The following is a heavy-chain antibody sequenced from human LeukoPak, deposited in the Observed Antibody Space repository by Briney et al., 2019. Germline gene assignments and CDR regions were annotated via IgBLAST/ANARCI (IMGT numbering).Heavy chain of an antibody. J-gene: IGHJ4*02. Sequence: GGSLRLSCAASGFTLRTSWMSWVRQAPGKGLEWVGNIKQDGSEKNYVDSVKGRFTISRDNAKNSLYLQMNSLRAEDTAVYYCEKDGGGPLDWGQGTLVTVSS. V-gene: IGHV3-7*01. CDR2: IKQDGSEK. CDR1: GFTLRTSW. CDR3: EKDGGGPLD. D-gene: IGHD3-10*01.